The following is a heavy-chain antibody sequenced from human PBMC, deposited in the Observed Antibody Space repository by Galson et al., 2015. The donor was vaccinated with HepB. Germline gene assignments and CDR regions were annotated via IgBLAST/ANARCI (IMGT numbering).Heavy chain of an antibody. J-gene: IGHJ4*02. CDR3: TTVGYDFWSGLPFDY. CDR2: IKSKTDGGTT. V-gene: IGHV3-15*07. CDR1: GFTFSNAW. D-gene: IGHD3-3*01. Sequence: SLRLSCAASGFTFSNAWMNWVRQAPGKGLERVGRIKSKTDGGTTDYAAPVKGRFTISRDDSKNTLYLQMNSLKTEDTAVYYCTTVGYDFWSGLPFDYWGQGTLVTVSS.